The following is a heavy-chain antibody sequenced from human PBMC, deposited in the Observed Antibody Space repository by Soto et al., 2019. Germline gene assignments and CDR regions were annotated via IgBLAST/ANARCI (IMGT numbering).Heavy chain of an antibody. CDR2: ITSSSTYI. Sequence: GGSLRLSCASSRLTFTSYTLNWVRQAPGKGLEWVSSITSSSTYIYYADPVKGRFTISRDNAKNSLYLQVNSLRADDTAVYYCTRPRYDGSGTPFDYWGQGTLVTVSS. V-gene: IGHV3-21*01. CDR1: RLTFTSYT. CDR3: TRPRYDGSGTPFDY. J-gene: IGHJ4*02. D-gene: IGHD3-22*01.